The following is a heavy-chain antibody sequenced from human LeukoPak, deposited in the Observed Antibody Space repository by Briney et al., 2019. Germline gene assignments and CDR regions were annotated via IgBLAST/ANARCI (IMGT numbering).Heavy chain of an antibody. D-gene: IGHD2-15*01. J-gene: IGHJ6*03. Sequence: SETLSLTCTVSSGSISTSNYYWGWIRQPPGKGLEWIGSIYDSENTYYNPSLKSRVTISVDTSKNQFSLKLSSVTAADTAVYYCARLGYCSGGSRYYYYYMDVWGKGTTVTVSS. CDR2: IYDSENT. CDR1: SGSISTSNYY. CDR3: ARLGYCSGGSRYYYYYMDV. V-gene: IGHV4-39*07.